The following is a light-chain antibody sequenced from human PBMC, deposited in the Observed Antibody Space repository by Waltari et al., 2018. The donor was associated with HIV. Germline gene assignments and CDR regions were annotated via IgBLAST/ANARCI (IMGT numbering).Light chain of an antibody. CDR1: QSVLYSSNKKNN. J-gene: IGKJ3*01. CDR2: WAS. Sequence: DIVMTQSPDSLAVSLGERATINCKSSQSVLYSSNKKNNLAWYQQKPGQPPQLLIYWASTRESGVPDRFSGSGSGTEFTLTISSLQAEDVAVYYCQQYYTTPFTFGPGTTVDIK. CDR3: QQYYTTPFT. V-gene: IGKV4-1*01.